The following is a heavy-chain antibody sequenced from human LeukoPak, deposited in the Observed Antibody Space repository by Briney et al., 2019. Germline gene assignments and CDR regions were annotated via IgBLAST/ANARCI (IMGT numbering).Heavy chain of an antibody. CDR2: IYYSGST. D-gene: IGHD3-22*01. CDR1: GVSISSYY. CDR3: ARDVYYYDSSHSRAFDI. V-gene: IGHV4-59*01. Sequence: SETLSLTCTASGVSISSYYWSWIRQPPGKGLEWIGYIYYSGSTNYNPSLKSRVTISVDTSKNHFSLKLSSVTAADTAVYYCARDVYYYDSSHSRAFDIWGQGTMVTASS. J-gene: IGHJ3*02.